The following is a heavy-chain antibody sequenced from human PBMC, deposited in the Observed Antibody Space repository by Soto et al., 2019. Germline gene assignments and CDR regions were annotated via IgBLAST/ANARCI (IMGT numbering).Heavy chain of an antibody. J-gene: IGHJ4*02. CDR1: GFTFSSYG. Sequence: GGSLRLSCAASGFTFSSYGMHWVRQAPGKGLEWVAVISYDGSNKYYADSVKGRFTISRDNSKNTLYLQMNSLRAEDTAVYYCAKEVAGYSSSSLWDFGYWGQGTLVTVSS. CDR3: AKEVAGYSSSSLWDFGY. V-gene: IGHV3-30*18. CDR2: ISYDGSNK. D-gene: IGHD6-6*01.